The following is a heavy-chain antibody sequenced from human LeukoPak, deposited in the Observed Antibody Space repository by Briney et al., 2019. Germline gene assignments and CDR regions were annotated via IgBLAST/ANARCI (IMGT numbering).Heavy chain of an antibody. D-gene: IGHD5-12*01. CDR3: ARNSGYDEYYFDY. V-gene: IGHV3-30-3*01. CDR2: ISYDGSNK. Sequence: GRSLRLSCAASGFTFSSYAMHWVRQAPGKGLEWVAVISYDGSNKYYADSVKGRFTISRDNSKNTLYLQMNSLRAEDTAVYYCARNSGYDEYYFDYWGQGTLVTVSS. CDR1: GFTFSSYA. J-gene: IGHJ4*02.